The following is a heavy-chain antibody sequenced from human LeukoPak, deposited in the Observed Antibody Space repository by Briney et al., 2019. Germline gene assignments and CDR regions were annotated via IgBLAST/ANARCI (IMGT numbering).Heavy chain of an antibody. CDR1: GFTFSSYA. CDR3: GKNRYSGSLSPFDI. Sequence: PGGSLRLSCSASGFTFSSYAMHWVRQAPGKGLEYVSAISSNGGSTYYADSVKGRFTISRDNSKNTLYLQMNSLRAEDTAVYYCGKNRYSGSLSPFDIWGQGTMVTVSS. V-gene: IGHV3-64*04. CDR2: ISSNGGST. J-gene: IGHJ3*02. D-gene: IGHD1-26*01.